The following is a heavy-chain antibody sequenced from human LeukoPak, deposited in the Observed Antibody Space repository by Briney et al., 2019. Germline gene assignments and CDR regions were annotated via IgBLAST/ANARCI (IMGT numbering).Heavy chain of an antibody. CDR2: INTNTGNP. CDR3: AREDIAAAADI. D-gene: IGHD6-13*01. J-gene: IGHJ3*02. CDR1: GYTFTSYD. V-gene: IGHV7-4-1*02. Sequence: ASVKVSCKASGYTFTSYDINWVRQAPGQGLEWMGWINTNTGNPTYAQGFTGRFVFSLDTSVSTAYLQISSLKAEDTAVYYCAREDIAAAADIWGQGTTVTVSS.